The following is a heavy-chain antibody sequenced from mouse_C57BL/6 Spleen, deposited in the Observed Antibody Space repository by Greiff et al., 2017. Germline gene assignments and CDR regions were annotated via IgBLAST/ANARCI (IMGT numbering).Heavy chain of an antibody. CDR2: IYPGSGST. CDR3: AREYYGSRMGYYAMDY. CDR1: GYTFTSYW. J-gene: IGHJ4*01. Sequence: VQLQQPGAELVKPGASVKMSCKASGYTFTSYWITWVKQRPGQGLEWIGDIYPGSGSTNYNEKFKSKATLTVDTSSSTAYMQLSSLTSEDSAVYYCAREYYGSRMGYYAMDYWGQGTSVTVSS. V-gene: IGHV1-55*01. D-gene: IGHD1-1*01.